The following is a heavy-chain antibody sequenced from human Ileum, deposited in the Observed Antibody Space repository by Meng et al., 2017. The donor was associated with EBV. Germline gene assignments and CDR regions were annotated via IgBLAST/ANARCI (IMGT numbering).Heavy chain of an antibody. CDR1: NGSVSSYGYY. CDR3: ARERGGGDRGIQ. D-gene: IGHD2-21*02. Sequence: QVPLPESGPGLQKPSETLSLTCSVSNGSVSSYGYYWTWIRQPPGKGLEWIGYMSYTGSTNYKSTLKSRVTISVDKSKNQFSLKLSSVTAADTAVYYCARERGGGDRGIQWGQGTLVTASS. CDR2: MSYTGST. V-gene: IGHV4-61*08. J-gene: IGHJ4*02.